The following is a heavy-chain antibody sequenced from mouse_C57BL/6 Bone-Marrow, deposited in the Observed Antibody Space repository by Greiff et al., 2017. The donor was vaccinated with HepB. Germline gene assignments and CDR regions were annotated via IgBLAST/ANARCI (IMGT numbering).Heavy chain of an antibody. CDR2: IDPSDSYT. CDR1: GYTFTSYW. V-gene: IGHV1-50*01. CDR3: ARTPSVD. Sequence: VQLQQPGAELVKPGASVKLSCKASGYTFTSYWMQWVKQRPGQGLEWIGEIDPSDSYTNYNQKFKGKATLTVDTSSSTAYMQLSSLTSEDSAVYYCARTPSVDWGQGTTLTVSS. D-gene: IGHD1-1*01. J-gene: IGHJ2*01.